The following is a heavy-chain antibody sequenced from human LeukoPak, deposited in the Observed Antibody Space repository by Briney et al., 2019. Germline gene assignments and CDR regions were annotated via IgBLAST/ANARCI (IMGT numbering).Heavy chain of an antibody. V-gene: IGHV3-74*03. D-gene: IGHD1-1*01. CDR2: INERGTDS. J-gene: IGHJ4*02. CDR1: GFTFSGHW. CDR3: VRDETLWTLDW. Sequence: GGSLRLSCTASGFTFSGHWTRWDRQAPGMVLVWVSRINERGTDSMYAESVKGRFTISRDNAKNTVYLQMNSLRAEDTAVYYCVRDETLWTLDWWGQGTLVSVSS.